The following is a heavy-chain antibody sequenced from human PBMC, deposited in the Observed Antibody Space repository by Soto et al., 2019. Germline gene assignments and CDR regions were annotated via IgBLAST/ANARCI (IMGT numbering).Heavy chain of an antibody. V-gene: IGHV3-23*01. CDR3: ARHAGDLDYFDY. D-gene: IGHD1-26*01. J-gene: IGHJ4*02. Sequence: EVQLLESGGGFVQPGGSLRLSCAATGFTFSVYAMTWVRQAPGKGLEWVSAVTANGGSTYSADSVKGRFTISRDNSKNSLYLQMNSLRAEDTAVYYCARHAGDLDYFDYWGQGTLVTVSS. CDR2: VTANGGST. CDR1: GFTFSVYA.